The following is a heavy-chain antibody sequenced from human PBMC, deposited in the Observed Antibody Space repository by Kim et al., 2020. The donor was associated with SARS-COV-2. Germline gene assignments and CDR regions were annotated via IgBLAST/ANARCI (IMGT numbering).Heavy chain of an antibody. D-gene: IGHD3-22*01. Sequence: GASLKISCKGSGYSFTSYWISWVRQMPGKGLEWMGRIDPSDSYTNYSPSFQGHVTISADKSISTAYLQWSSLKASDTAMYYCARGGYYDSSGYYKAVGAFDIWGQGTMVTVSS. CDR3: ARGGYYDSSGYYKAVGAFDI. CDR1: GYSFTSYW. V-gene: IGHV5-10-1*01. J-gene: IGHJ3*02. CDR2: IDPSDSYT.